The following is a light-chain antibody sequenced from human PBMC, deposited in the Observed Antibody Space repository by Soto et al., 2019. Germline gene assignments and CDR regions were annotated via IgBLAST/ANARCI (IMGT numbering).Light chain of an antibody. CDR2: DIS. CDR1: QTVSRN. Sequence: KPSADALSVKQGERATLSCRASQTVSRNLAWYQQRPGQAPRLLIYDISNRATGVPARFSGSGSETEFTLTISILQYEGFAVCFCQQYYNWPCFGEGTRLEIK. CDR3: QQYYNWPC. V-gene: IGKV3-15*01. J-gene: IGKJ5*01.